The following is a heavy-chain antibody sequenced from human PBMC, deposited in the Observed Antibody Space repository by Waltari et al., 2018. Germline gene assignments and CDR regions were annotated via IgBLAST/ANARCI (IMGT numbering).Heavy chain of an antibody. V-gene: IGHV3-23*03. Sequence: EVQLLEPGGGLVQPGGSLRLSCAASGFTFSSYAMSWVRQAPGKGLEWVSVIYSGGSTYYADSVKGRFTISRDNSKNTLYLQMNSLRAEDTAVYYCRIGRNLRNPLDYWGQGTLVTVSS. D-gene: IGHD3-16*01. CDR3: RIGRNLRNPLDY. J-gene: IGHJ4*02. CDR1: GFTFSSYA. CDR2: IYSGGST.